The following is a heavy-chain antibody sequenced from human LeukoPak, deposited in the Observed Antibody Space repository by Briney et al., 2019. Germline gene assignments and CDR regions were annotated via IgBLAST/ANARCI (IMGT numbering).Heavy chain of an antibody. D-gene: IGHD3-3*01. J-gene: IGHJ3*02. Sequence: SETLSLTCTVSGGSISSSSYYWGWIRQPPGKGLEWIGSIYYSGSTYYNPSLKSRVTISVDTSKNQFSLNLSSVTAADTAVYYCATYYDFWDAFDIWGQGTMVTVSS. CDR3: ATYYDFWDAFDI. V-gene: IGHV4-39*01. CDR1: GGSISSSSYY. CDR2: IYYSGST.